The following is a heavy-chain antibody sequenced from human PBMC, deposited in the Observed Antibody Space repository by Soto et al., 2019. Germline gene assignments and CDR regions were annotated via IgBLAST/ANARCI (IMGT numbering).Heavy chain of an antibody. V-gene: IGHV4-31*03. D-gene: IGHD3-10*01. Sequence: QVQLQESGPGLVKPSQTLSLTCSVSGASLNSHGAYWTWIRQRPGKGLEWIGYISYTGNTYYSPSLKSRVTISMDTANNQFSLRLSSLTAADTAVYFCAREEAVRIERWFAPWGQGTLVTVSS. CDR2: ISYTGNT. CDR1: GASLNSHGAY. CDR3: AREEAVRIERWFAP. J-gene: IGHJ5*02.